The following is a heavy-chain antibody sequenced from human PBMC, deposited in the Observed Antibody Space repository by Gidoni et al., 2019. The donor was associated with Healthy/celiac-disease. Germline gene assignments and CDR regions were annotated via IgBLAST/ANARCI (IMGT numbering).Heavy chain of an antibody. CDR1: GGPFSIHA. V-gene: IGHV1-69*06. D-gene: IGHD4-17*01. CDR2: IIPIFGTA. J-gene: IGHJ4*02. Sequence: QVHLLQSGAEVKTRGSPLLVSCNASGGPFSIHAISWARQARGQGLEWMGGIIPIFGTANYAQKFQGRVTITADKSTSTAYMELSSLRSEDTAVYYCARGRYGDYGGERYFDYWGQGTLVTVSS. CDR3: ARGRYGDYGGERYFDY.